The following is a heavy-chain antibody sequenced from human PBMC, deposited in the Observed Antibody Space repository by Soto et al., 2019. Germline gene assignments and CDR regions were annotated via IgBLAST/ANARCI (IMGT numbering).Heavy chain of an antibody. CDR2: IIPIFSTA. V-gene: IGHV1-69*12. Sequence: QVQLVQSGAEVKKPGSSVKVSCKASGGTFSSYAIDWVRQAPGQGLEWMGGIIPIFSTADYAQKLQGRVTITADESTSTAYMELCSLRSEDTAVSYCAGGPTGGGWGYCFDYWGQGTLVTVSS. CDR1: GGTFSSYA. CDR3: AGGPTGGGWGYCFDY. J-gene: IGHJ4*02. D-gene: IGHD3-16*01.